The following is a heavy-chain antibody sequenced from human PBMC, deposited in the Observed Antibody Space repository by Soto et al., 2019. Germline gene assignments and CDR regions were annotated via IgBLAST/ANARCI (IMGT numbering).Heavy chain of an antibody. CDR2: IYSGGST. Sequence: PVGSLRLSCAASWFTVSSNYMSWVRQAPGKGLEWVSVIYSGGSTYYADSVKGRFTISRDNSKNTLYLQMNSLRAEDTAVYYCARDKGIVGSTGGLDYWGQGTLVTVSS. CDR3: ARDKGIVGSTGGLDY. J-gene: IGHJ4*02. CDR1: WFTVSSNY. D-gene: IGHD1-26*01. V-gene: IGHV3-53*01.